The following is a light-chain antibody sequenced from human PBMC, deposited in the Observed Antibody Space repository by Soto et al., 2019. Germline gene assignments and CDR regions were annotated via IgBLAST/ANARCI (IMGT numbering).Light chain of an antibody. CDR1: SSDVGGYNS. Sequence: QYALTQPPSASGSSGQSVTISCTGTSSDVGGYNSVSWYQQHPGKAPKLMIYEVSKRPSGVPDRFSGSKSGNTASLTVSGLQAEYEADYYCSSYAGSNNFVFGTGTKLTVL. CDR2: EVS. CDR3: SSYAGSNNFV. J-gene: IGLJ1*01. V-gene: IGLV2-8*01.